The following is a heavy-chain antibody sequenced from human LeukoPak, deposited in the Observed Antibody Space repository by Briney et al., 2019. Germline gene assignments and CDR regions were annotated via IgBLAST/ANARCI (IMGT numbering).Heavy chain of an antibody. CDR3: ARDGTRQWLLGASQRNIWFDP. V-gene: IGHV4-4*02. CDR2: IYHSGST. J-gene: IGHJ5*02. CDR1: GGSGGSISSSNY. D-gene: IGHD3-22*01. Sequence: PSETLSLTCAVSGGSGGSISSSNYWSWVRQPPGKGLEWIGEIYHSGSTNYNPSLKSRVTISVDTSKNQFSLKLSSVTAADTAVYYCARDGTRQWLLGASQRNIWFDPWGQGTLVTVSS.